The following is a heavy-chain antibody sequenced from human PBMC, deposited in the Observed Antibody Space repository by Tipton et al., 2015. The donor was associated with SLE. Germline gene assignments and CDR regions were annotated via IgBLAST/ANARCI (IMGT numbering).Heavy chain of an antibody. J-gene: IGHJ2*01. CDR2: IYYSGST. V-gene: IGHV4-59*01. CDR3: AARGVLHWYFDL. D-gene: IGHD3-16*01. Sequence: TLSLTCAVYGGSFSSYYWSWIRQPPGKGLEWIGYIYYSGSTNYNPSLKSRVTISVDTSKNQFSLKLSSVTAADTAVYYCAARGVLHWYFDLWGRGTLVTVSS. CDR1: GGSFSSYY.